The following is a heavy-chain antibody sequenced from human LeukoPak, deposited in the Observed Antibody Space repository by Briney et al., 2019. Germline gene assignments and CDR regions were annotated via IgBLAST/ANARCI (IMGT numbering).Heavy chain of an antibody. CDR1: GFTFSSYV. V-gene: IGHV3-64*02. D-gene: IGHD6-13*01. Sequence: GGSLSLSYAASGFTFSSYVMHWVRQAPGKGLEYVSAISTKGDRTYYADSVKDRFTISRDNSKNTLYLQMGSLRAEDMAVYYCARGAAAGTEDYWGQGTLVTVAS. CDR3: ARGAAAGTEDY. CDR2: ISTKGDRT. J-gene: IGHJ4*02.